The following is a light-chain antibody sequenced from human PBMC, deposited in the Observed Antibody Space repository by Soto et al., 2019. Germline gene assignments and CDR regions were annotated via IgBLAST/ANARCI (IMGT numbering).Light chain of an antibody. CDR3: QQYNNWPLLT. Sequence: EIIVTQSPATLSVPPGERATLSCRASQSVNNNLAWYQQKPGQAPRLLIYGASTRATGIPARFGGSGYRTEFTLTISSLQSEDFAIYYCQQYNNWPLLTFGGGTKVEIK. V-gene: IGKV3-15*01. CDR1: QSVNNN. J-gene: IGKJ4*01. CDR2: GAS.